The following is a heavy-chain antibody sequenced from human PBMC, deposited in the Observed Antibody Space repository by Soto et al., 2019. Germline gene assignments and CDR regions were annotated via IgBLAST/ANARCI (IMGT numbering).Heavy chain of an antibody. CDR2: IYPGDSDT. CDR1: GYSFTSYW. D-gene: IGHD6-13*01. Sequence: GESLKISCKGSGYSFTSYWIGWVRQMPGKGLEWMGIIYPGDSDTRYSPSFQGQVTISADKSISTAYLQWSSLKASDTAMYYCARLLAAAGNPPDYSVMDVWGQGTTVPVSS. J-gene: IGHJ6*02. CDR3: ARLLAAAGNPPDYSVMDV. V-gene: IGHV5-51*01.